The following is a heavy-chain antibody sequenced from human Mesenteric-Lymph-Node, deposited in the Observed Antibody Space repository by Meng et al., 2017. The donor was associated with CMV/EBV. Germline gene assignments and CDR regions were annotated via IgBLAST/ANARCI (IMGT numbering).Heavy chain of an antibody. J-gene: IGHJ4*02. D-gene: IGHD3-10*01. CDR3: ANDYGSGSYRFDY. V-gene: IGHV4-30-2*01. Sequence: AGGSVSNGDRSWSWVRQPPGRGLELLGYIFYTGSTYYTPSLKGRVTMSMDRSKNQFSLKLTSVTAADTAVYYCANDYGSGSYRFDYWGQGTLVTVSS. CDR1: GGSVSNGDRS. CDR2: IFYTGST.